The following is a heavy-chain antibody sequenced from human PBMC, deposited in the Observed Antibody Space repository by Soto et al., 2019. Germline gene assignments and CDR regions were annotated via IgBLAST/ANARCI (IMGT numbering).Heavy chain of an antibody. CDR2: INHLETT. D-gene: IGHD1-26*01. Sequence: SETLSLTCTVSGASITFGGYSWSWIRQTPGKGLEWIGYINHLETTFYNPSFESRLTLSIDRAKNQFSLKLHSMSAADRAIYFCARGGGSDSFDYWGQGILVTVSS. V-gene: IGHV4-30-2*01. CDR1: GASITFGGYS. CDR3: ARGGGSDSFDY. J-gene: IGHJ4*02.